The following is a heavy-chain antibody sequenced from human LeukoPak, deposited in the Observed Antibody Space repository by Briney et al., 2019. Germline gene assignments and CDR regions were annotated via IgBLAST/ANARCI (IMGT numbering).Heavy chain of an antibody. J-gene: IGHJ4*02. Sequence: GSLRLSCAASGFTFSSYAMSWVRQAPGKGLEWVSAISGSGGSTYYADSVKGRFTISRDNSKNTLYLQMNSLRAEDTAVYYCAKDLIAATGKGPYFDYWGQGTLVTVSP. CDR1: GFTFSSYA. D-gene: IGHD6-13*01. CDR3: AKDLIAATGKGPYFDY. V-gene: IGHV3-23*01. CDR2: ISGSGGST.